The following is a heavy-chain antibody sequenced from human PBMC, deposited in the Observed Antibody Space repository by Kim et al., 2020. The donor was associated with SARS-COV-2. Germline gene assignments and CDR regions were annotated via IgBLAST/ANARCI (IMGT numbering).Heavy chain of an antibody. J-gene: IGHJ3*02. V-gene: IGHV3-48*02. CDR1: GFTFSAYD. Sequence: GGSLRLSCATSGFTFSAYDMNWVRQAPGKGLEWLSFITKSSTTIYYADSVEGRFTISRDNAKNSLFLQMNSLRDEDTALYYCVRDRMGGAFDMWGQGTMVTDSS. D-gene: IGHD3-16*01. CDR3: VRDRMGGAFDM. CDR2: ITKSSTTI.